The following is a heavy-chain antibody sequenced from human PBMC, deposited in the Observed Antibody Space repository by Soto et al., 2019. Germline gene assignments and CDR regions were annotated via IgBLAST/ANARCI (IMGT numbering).Heavy chain of an antibody. D-gene: IGHD2-15*01. CDR2: IIPIFGTA. J-gene: IGHJ6*02. V-gene: IGHV1-69*13. CDR1: GCTFSSSA. CDR3: ARRLVVVAATHYGMDV. Sequence: SVNVSCNASGCTFSSSAISWGRQAPGQGLEWMGGIIPIFGTANYAQRFQGRVTITADESTSTAYMELSSLRSEDTAVYYCARRLVVVAATHYGMDVWGQGTTVTVSS.